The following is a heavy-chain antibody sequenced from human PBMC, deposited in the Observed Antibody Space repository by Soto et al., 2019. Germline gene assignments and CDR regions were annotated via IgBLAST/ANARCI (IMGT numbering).Heavy chain of an antibody. CDR1: GFTFSSYA. CDR2: ISGSGGST. CDR3: ARRSSGWYFDY. D-gene: IGHD6-19*01. V-gene: IGHV3-23*01. Sequence: EVQLLESGGGLVQPGGSLRLSCAASGFTFSSYAMSWVRQAPGKGLEWVSAISGSGGSTYYADSVKGRFTISRVNSKNTLYLQLNSLRAEDTAVYYCARRSSGWYFDYWGRGTLVTVSS. J-gene: IGHJ4*02.